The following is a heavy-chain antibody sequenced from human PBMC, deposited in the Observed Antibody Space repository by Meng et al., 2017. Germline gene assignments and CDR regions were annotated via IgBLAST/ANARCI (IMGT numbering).Heavy chain of an antibody. Sequence: QVQLHECGAGRLKPSETLSLTGAVYGGAFSGYYWSWIRQPPGKGLEWIGEIYHSGRTNYNPSLTSRVTMSVDKSKKQISLNLSSVTASDTAVYYCATSGDNSGFYLGYWGPGILVTVSS. CDR1: GGAFSGYY. D-gene: IGHD3-22*01. CDR2: IYHSGRT. V-gene: IGHV4-34*01. J-gene: IGHJ4*02. CDR3: ATSGDNSGFYLGY.